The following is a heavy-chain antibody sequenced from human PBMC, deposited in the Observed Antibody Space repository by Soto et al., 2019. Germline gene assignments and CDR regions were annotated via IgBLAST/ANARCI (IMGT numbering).Heavy chain of an antibody. J-gene: IGHJ4*02. Sequence: VGSLRLSCAASGFGVRSYGMNWVRQAPGKGLEWVSGISSSGSSTYYADSVKGRFAISRDNSKNTLYLQMNSLTTEDTAVYYCAKGGATYGLLTHDYWGQGTLVTVSS. CDR1: GFGVRSYG. CDR2: ISSSGSST. CDR3: AKGGATYGLLTHDY. D-gene: IGHD3-9*01. V-gene: IGHV3-23*01.